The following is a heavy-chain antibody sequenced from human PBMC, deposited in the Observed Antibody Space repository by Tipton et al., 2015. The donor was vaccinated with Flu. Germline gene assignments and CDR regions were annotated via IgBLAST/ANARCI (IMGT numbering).Heavy chain of an antibody. D-gene: IGHD4-11*01. CDR1: GDSIRSSNYY. V-gene: IGHV4-39*07. Sequence: TLSLTCGVSGDSIRSSNYYWGWIRQPPGKGLEWIGNTFHSGNTYLNPSLKSRVTMSIDTSKNRFSLKLSSVTASDTAVYYCARRDYSNYVSEPRNWFDPWGQGALVTVSS. CDR3: ARRDYSNYVSEPRNWFDP. J-gene: IGHJ5*02. CDR2: TFHSGNT.